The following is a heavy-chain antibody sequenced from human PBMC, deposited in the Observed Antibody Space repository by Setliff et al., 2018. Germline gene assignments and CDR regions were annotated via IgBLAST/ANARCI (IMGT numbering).Heavy chain of an antibody. CDR3: ARSRGYKHDSSGYYYDHYYYYYMDV. Sequence: PSETLSLTCSVSGASITSYYWSWIRQPPGKGLEWIAYIHNNGRIKYNPALKSRVTISLDTSKNQFSLNLNSATAADTAVYYCARSRGYKHDSSGYYYDHYYYYYMDVWGKGTPVTVSS. D-gene: IGHD3-22*01. CDR2: IHNNGRI. V-gene: IGHV4-4*08. CDR1: GASITSYY. J-gene: IGHJ6*03.